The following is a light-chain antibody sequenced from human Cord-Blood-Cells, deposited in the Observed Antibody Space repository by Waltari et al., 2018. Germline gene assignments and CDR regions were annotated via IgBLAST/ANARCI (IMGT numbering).Light chain of an antibody. V-gene: IGKV1-39*01. J-gene: IGKJ4*01. CDR2: AAS. Sequence: DIQMTQSPSSLSVSVGARVTITCRASQSISSYLNWYQQKPGKAPKLLIYAASSLQSGVPSRFSGSGSGTDFTLTISSLQPEDFATYYCQQSYSTPPELTFGGGTKVEIK. CDR1: QSISSY. CDR3: QQSYSTPPELT.